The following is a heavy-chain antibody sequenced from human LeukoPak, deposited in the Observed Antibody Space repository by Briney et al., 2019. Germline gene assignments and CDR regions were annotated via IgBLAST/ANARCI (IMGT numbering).Heavy chain of an antibody. CDR2: ISGKGDTT. CDR1: GYSFSSSA. J-gene: IGHJ4*02. D-gene: IGHD2-8*01. Sequence: PGACLRLSCAASGYSFSSSAITWVRQAPGKGRECGSAISGKGDTTYHADTVEARFPISKDNSQHTLYLQMNGLRAEDTAIEYCGSSRHLTYGGCYWWDYFDYWGQGTLVTVSS. CDR3: GSSRHLTYGGCYWWDYFDY. V-gene: IGHV3-23*01.